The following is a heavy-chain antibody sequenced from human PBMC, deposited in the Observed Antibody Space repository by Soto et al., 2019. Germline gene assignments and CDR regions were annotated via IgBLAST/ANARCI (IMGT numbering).Heavy chain of an antibody. Sequence: SETLSLTCTVSGGSISSYYWNWIRQSPGKGPEWIGYIYYSGTTNYNPSLKGRVTISVDTSKNQFSLRLSSVTAADTAVYYCARDRTDSSSGLYDYWGQGTLVTVSS. CDR1: GGSISSYY. V-gene: IGHV4-59*01. J-gene: IGHJ4*02. CDR2: IYYSGTT. CDR3: ARDRTDSSSGLYDY. D-gene: IGHD6-6*01.